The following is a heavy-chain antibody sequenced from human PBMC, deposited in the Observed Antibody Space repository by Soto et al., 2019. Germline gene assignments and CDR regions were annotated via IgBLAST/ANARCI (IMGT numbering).Heavy chain of an antibody. CDR2: ISAYNGKT. J-gene: IGHJ5*02. CDR3: ARDRVVAATFFYWFDP. V-gene: IGHV1-18*01. Sequence: ASVKVSCKASGYTFTSYGISWVRQAPGQGLEWMGWISAYNGKTNYAQKLQGRVTMTADESTSTAYMELSNLRSEDTAVYYCARDRVVAATFFYWFDPWGQGTLVTVSS. D-gene: IGHD2-15*01. CDR1: GYTFTSYG.